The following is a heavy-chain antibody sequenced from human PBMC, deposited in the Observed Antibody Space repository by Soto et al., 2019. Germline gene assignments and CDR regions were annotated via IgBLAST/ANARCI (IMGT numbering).Heavy chain of an antibody. CDR3: ARSRDGYKLRGHYYYYYGMDV. Sequence: SGPTLVNPTQTLTLTCTFSGFSLSTSGMCVSWIRQPPGNALEWLALIDWDDDKYYSTSLKTRLTISKDTSKNQVVLTMTNMDPVDTATYYCARSRDGYKLRGHYYYYYGMDVWGQGTTVTVSS. CDR2: IDWDDDK. J-gene: IGHJ6*02. V-gene: IGHV2-70*01. CDR1: GFSLSTSGMC. D-gene: IGHD1-1*01.